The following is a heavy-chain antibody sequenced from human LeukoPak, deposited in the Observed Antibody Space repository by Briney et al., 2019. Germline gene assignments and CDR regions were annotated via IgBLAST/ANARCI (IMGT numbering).Heavy chain of an antibody. J-gene: IGHJ2*01. CDR3: AKGYSSSSDWYFDL. V-gene: IGHV3-23*01. CDR1: GFTFSSYA. D-gene: IGHD6-6*01. CDR2: IIGGGGST. Sequence: PGGSLGLSCAASGFTFSSYAMSWVRQAPGKGLEWVSTIIGGGGSTYYADSVKGRFTISRDNSKNTLYLQMNSLRAEDTAVYYCAKGYSSSSDWYFDLWGRGTLVTVSS.